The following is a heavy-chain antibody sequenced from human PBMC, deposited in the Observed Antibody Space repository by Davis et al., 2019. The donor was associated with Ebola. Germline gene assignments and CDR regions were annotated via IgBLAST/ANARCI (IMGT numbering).Heavy chain of an antibody. D-gene: IGHD3-16*02. V-gene: IGHV1-18*01. CDR2: ISAYNGNT. Sequence: AASVKVSCKASGYTFTSYGISWVRQAPGQGLEWMGWISAYNGNTNYAQKLQGRVTMTTDTSTSTAYMELRSLRSEDTAVYYCAALTPYDYIWGSYRYKDYWGQGTLVTVSS. J-gene: IGHJ4*02. CDR1: GYTFTSYG. CDR3: AALTPYDYIWGSYRYKDY.